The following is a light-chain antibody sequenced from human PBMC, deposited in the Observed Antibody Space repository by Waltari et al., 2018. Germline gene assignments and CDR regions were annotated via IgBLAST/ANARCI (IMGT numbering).Light chain of an antibody. CDR1: QSLLSTSNNKHY. CDR2: WAS. CDR3: LQYLHTPRT. J-gene: IGKJ1*01. Sequence: DAVMTKSPDSLAVSLRERATINSNISQSLLSTSNNKHYLPWYQQKPGQPPNILIYWASIRESVVPDRFSGSGSGTDFTLTISGLQAEDVASYFCLQYLHTPRTFGQGTKVEIK. V-gene: IGKV4-1*01.